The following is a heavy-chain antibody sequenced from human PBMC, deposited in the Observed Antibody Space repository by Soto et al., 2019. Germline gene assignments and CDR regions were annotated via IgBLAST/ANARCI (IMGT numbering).Heavy chain of an antibody. CDR1: GGTFSSYT. Sequence: SVKVSCKASGGTFSSYTISWVRQAPGQGLEWMGRIIPILGIANYAQKFQGRVTITADKSTSTAYMELSSLRSEDTAVYYCARDSHYYGSGSPKEYYFDYWGQGTVVTVSS. CDR2: IIPILGIA. V-gene: IGHV1-69*04. CDR3: ARDSHYYGSGSPKEYYFDY. J-gene: IGHJ4*02. D-gene: IGHD3-10*01.